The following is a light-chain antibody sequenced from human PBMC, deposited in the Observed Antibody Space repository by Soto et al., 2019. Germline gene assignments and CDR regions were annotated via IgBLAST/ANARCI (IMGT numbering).Light chain of an antibody. CDR1: PSISTN. J-gene: IGKJ3*01. V-gene: IGKV3-15*01. CDR2: GAS. CDR3: QQYSNWPSS. Sequence: EIVMTQSPATLSVSPGERVTLSCRASPSISTNLAWYQQKPGQAPSLLIYGASTRATGIPARFSGSGSGTEFTLTISSLQSEDFAVYYCQQYSNWPSSVGPGTKVDIK.